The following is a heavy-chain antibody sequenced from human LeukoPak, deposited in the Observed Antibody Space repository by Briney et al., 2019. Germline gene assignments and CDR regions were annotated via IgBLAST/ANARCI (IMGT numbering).Heavy chain of an antibody. J-gene: IGHJ4*02. CDR1: GFTFSDYY. V-gene: IGHV3-30*18. D-gene: IGHD6-19*01. CDR2: ISYDGSNK. Sequence: GGSLRLSCAASGFTFSDYYMSWIRQAPGKGLEWVAVISYDGSNKYYADSVKGRFTISRDNSKNALYLQMNSLRAEDTAVYYCAKGGEAGYSSGWYLGYYWGQGTLVTVSS. CDR3: AKGGEAGYSSGWYLGYY.